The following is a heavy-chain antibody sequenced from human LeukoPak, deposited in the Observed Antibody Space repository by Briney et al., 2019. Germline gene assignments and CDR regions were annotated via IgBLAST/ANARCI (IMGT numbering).Heavy chain of an antibody. Sequence: SEILSLTCTVSGGSISSGSYYWSWIRQPAGTGLEWIGRIYTSGSTNYNPSLKSRVTVSVDTSKNQFSLKLSSVTAADTAVYYCARDSYYDILTGSLGAFDIWGQGTMVTVSS. V-gene: IGHV4-61*02. CDR1: GGSISSGSYY. J-gene: IGHJ3*02. CDR3: ARDSYYDILTGSLGAFDI. D-gene: IGHD3-9*01. CDR2: IYTSGST.